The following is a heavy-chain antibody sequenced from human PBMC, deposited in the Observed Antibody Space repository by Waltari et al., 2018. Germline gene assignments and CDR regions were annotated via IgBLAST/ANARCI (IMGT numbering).Heavy chain of an antibody. Sequence: QVQLQGSGPRLVKPSETLFLPCAMSGDSVNSDSWWTWVRQRPGETLEWIAETFHAGSSHYNPSLQSRVTILLDKSKNQFSLEMKYVTAADTAVYYCARGGEYVWKVWGQGALVIVSS. J-gene: IGHJ4*02. D-gene: IGHD3-16*01. CDR3: ARGGEYVWKV. CDR2: TFHAGSS. CDR1: GDSVNSDSW. V-gene: IGHV4-4*02.